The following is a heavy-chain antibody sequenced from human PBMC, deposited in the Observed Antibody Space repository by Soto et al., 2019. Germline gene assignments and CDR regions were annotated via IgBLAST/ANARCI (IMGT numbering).Heavy chain of an antibody. V-gene: IGHV3-9*01. D-gene: IGHD6-13*01. CDR1: GFTLDDYA. CDR2: ISWNSGSI. J-gene: IGHJ3*02. CDR3: AKDSGHIAAAGNAFDI. Sequence: PGGSLRLSCAASGFTLDDYAMHWVRQAPGKGLEWVSGISWNSGSIGYADYVKGRFTISRANAKNSLYLQMNILRAEDTALYYCAKDSGHIAAAGNAFDIWGQGTMVTVSS.